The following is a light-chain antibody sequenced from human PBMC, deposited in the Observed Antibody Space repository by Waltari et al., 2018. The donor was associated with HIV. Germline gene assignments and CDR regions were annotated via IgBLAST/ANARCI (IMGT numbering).Light chain of an antibody. CDR3: HQYGSSPRT. J-gene: IGKJ1*01. Sequence: ETVLTQSPGTLSLFPGERATLSCRGSQSVSDNYLAWYQQKPGQAPRLLMYGASRRATGIPDRFRGSGSGTDFSLSISRLEPEDFAVYYCHQYGSSPRTFGQGTKVEIK. V-gene: IGKV3-20*01. CDR2: GAS. CDR1: QSVSDNY.